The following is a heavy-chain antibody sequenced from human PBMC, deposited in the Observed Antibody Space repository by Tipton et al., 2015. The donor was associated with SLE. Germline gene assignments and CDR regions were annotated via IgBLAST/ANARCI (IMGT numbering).Heavy chain of an antibody. D-gene: IGHD6-19*01. Sequence: PGLVKPSQTLSLTCAISGDSVSSNSAAWNWIRQSPSRGLEWLGRTYYRSKWYNDYAVSVKSRITINPDTSKNQFSLQLNSVTAADTAVYYCARDLDSSGWYGRWFDPWGQGTLVTVSS. CDR3: ARDLDSSGWYGRWFDP. CDR1: GDSVSSNSAA. V-gene: IGHV6-1*01. CDR2: TYYRSKWYN. J-gene: IGHJ5*02.